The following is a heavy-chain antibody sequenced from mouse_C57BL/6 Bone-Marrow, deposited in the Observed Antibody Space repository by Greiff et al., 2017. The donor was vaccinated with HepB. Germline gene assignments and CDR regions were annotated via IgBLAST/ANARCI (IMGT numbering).Heavy chain of an antibody. CDR1: GYAFSSSW. Sequence: VKLMESGPELVKPGASVKISCKASGYAFSSSWMNWVKQRPGKGLEWIGRIYPGDGDTNYNGKFKGKATLTADKSSSTAYMQLSSLTSEDSAVYFCAREGYYFDYWGQGTTLTVSS. J-gene: IGHJ2*01. CDR3: AREGYYFDY. V-gene: IGHV1-82*01. CDR2: IYPGDGDT.